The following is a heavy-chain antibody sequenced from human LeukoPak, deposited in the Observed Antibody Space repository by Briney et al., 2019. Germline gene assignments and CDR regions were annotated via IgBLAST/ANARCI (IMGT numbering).Heavy chain of an antibody. V-gene: IGHV1-2*02. J-gene: IGHJ4*02. Sequence: GASVKVSCKASGYTFTGYYMHWVRQAPGQGLEWMGWINPNSGGTNYAQKFQGRVTMTRDTSIGTAYMELSRLRSDDTAVYYCARAGSSWYVYFDYWGQGTLVTVSS. CDR1: GYTFTGYY. D-gene: IGHD6-13*01. CDR3: ARAGSSWYVYFDY. CDR2: INPNSGGT.